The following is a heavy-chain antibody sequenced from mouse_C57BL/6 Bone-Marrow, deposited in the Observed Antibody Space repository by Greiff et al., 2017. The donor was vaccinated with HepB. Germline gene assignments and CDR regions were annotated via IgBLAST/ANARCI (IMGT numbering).Heavy chain of an antibody. D-gene: IGHD2-5*01. CDR1: GFTFRSSA. CDR3: TREGKIFYSIFAY. CDR2: ISSGGDYI. V-gene: IGHV5-9-1*02. J-gene: IGHJ3*01. Sequence: EVQGVESGEGLVKPGGSLKLSCATSGFTFRSSAMSWVRQTPEKRLGWVAYISSGGDYIYYADTVKGRFTISRDNARNTLYLQMSSLKSEDTAMYYCTREGKIFYSIFAYWGQGTLVTVSA.